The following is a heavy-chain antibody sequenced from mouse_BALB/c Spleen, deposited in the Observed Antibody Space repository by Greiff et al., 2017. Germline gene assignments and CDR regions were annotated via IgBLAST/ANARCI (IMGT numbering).Heavy chain of an antibody. CDR3: ARITGTEGAFAY. D-gene: IGHD4-1*01. V-gene: IGHV2-2*02. CDR1: GFSLTSYG. J-gene: IGHJ3*01. CDR2: IWSGGST. Sequence: VMLVESGPGLVQPSQSLSITCTVSGFSLTSYGVHWVRQSPGKGLEWLGVIWSGGSTDYNAAFISRLSISKDNSKSQVFFKMNSLQANDTAIYYCARITGTEGAFAYWGQGTLVTVSA.